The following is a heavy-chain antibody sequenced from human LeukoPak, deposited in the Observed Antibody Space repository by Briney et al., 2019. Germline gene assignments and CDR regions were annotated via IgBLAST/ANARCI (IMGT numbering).Heavy chain of an antibody. CDR2: IIPILGIA. V-gene: IGHV1-69*04. CDR3: ARPRGPYYYYYGMDV. CDR1: GGTFSSYA. D-gene: IGHD3-10*01. Sequence: ASVKVSCKASGGTFSSYAISWVRQAPGQGLEWMGRIIPILGIANYAQKFQGRVTITADKSTSTAYMELSSLRSEDTAVYYCARPRGPYYYYYGMDVWGQGTTVTVSS. J-gene: IGHJ6*02.